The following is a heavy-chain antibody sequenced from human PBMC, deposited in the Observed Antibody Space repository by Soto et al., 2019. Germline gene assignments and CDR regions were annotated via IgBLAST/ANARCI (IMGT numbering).Heavy chain of an antibody. J-gene: IGHJ4*02. Sequence: QITLKESGPTLVKPTQTLTLTCTFSGFPLSTSGVAVGWVRQPPGKALEWLALIDWGDNKRYGSSLQSRLTITKDTTKTQVVLTMTNMDPVDTGTYYCVHRRPTHLAFDSWGPGTLVSVSS. V-gene: IGHV2-5*05. CDR2: IDWGDNK. CDR3: VHRRPTHLAFDS. CDR1: GFPLSTSGVA.